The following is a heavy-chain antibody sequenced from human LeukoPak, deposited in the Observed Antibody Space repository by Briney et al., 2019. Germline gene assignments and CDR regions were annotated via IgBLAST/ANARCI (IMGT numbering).Heavy chain of an antibody. CDR2: INWNGGST. CDR1: GFTFDDYG. CDR3: ARDSVRSGSYGAFDI. D-gene: IGHD3-10*01. Sequence: GGSLRLSCAASGFTFDDYGMSWVRQAPGKGLEWVSGINWNGGSTGYAVSVKGRFTISRDNAKNSLYLQMNSLRAEDTALYYCARDSVRSGSYGAFDIWGQGTMVTVSS. J-gene: IGHJ3*02. V-gene: IGHV3-20*04.